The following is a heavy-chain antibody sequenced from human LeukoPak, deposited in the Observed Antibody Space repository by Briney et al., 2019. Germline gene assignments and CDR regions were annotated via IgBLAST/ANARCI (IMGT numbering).Heavy chain of an antibody. CDR3: RGKCGGVCYLVDN. D-gene: IGHD2-21*02. V-gene: IGHV3-9*01. Sequence: GGSLRLSCMTSGFTFDDYDMHWVRQAPGRGLEWVAGIRRNTSTMGYADSVKGRFTISRDNAKSSLYLQMTALRPEDTAFYCARGKCGGVCYLVDNWGQGTLVTVSS. CDR1: GFTFDDYD. J-gene: IGHJ4*02. CDR2: IRRNTSTM.